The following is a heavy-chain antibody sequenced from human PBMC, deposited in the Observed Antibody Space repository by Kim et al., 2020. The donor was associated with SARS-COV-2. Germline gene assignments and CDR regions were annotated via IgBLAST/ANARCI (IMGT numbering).Heavy chain of an antibody. D-gene: IGHD3-22*01. Sequence: YADSVKGRFTISRDNAKNTLDLLMNSLRAEDTAVYYCARVHYHDTSGYFPWGQGTLVTVSS. V-gene: IGHV3-74*01. J-gene: IGHJ5*02. CDR3: ARVHYHDTSGYFP.